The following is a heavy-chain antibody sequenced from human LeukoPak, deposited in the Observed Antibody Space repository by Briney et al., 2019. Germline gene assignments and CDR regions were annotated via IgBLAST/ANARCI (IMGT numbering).Heavy chain of an antibody. J-gene: IGHJ4*02. CDR2: INPNSGGT. CDR1: GYTFTGYY. CDR3: ARGGKVRFLEWFRHPQIDY. D-gene: IGHD3-3*01. V-gene: IGHV1-2*06. Sequence: ASVKVSCKASGYTFTGYYMRWVRQAPGQGLEWMGRINPNSGGTNYAQKFQGRVTMTRDTSISTAYMELSRLRSDDTAVYYCARGGKVRFLEWFRHPQIDYWGQGTLVTVSS.